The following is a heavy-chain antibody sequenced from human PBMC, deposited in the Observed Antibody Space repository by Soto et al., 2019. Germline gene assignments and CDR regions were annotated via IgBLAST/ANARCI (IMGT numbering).Heavy chain of an antibody. CDR1: GYNFAVYC. V-gene: IGHV5-51*01. Sequence: GESLKISCKGSGYNFAVYCIAWVLQMPGKGLELMGIIYPSDSDTRYRPSFQGQVTISAEKSISSAYLQWSSLRASDTAMYYCARGGVSTRTFDYWGQGTPVTVSS. D-gene: IGHD3-3*01. CDR2: IYPSDSDT. CDR3: ARGGVSTRTFDY. J-gene: IGHJ4*02.